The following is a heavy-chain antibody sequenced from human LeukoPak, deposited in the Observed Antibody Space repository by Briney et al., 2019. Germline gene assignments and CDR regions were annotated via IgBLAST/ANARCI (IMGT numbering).Heavy chain of an antibody. CDR1: GFTFSSYW. D-gene: IGHD3-10*01. CDR3: ARTGITMVRGVCGSYFDC. Sequence: GGSLRLSCAASGFTFSSYWMSWVRQAPGKGLEWVANIKQDGSEKYYVDSLKGRFTIRRDNAKNSLYLQMNSLRAEDTAVYYCARTGITMVRGVCGSYFDCWGQGTLVTVSS. V-gene: IGHV3-7*01. CDR2: IKQDGSEK. J-gene: IGHJ4*02.